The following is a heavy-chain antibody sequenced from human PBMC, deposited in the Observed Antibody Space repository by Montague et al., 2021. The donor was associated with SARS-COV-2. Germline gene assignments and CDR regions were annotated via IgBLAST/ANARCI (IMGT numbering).Heavy chain of an antibody. J-gene: IGHJ4*02. V-gene: IGHV4-59*01. CDR2: IHYSGSS. D-gene: IGHD3-10*01. CDR3: ARSLDPSGTYYLPY. CDR1: GGSIGSYY. Sequence: SETLSLTCSVSGGSIGSYYWSRLRQPPGKGLEWIGHIHYSGSSTYSPSFKSRVTISIDTPKNQFSLKLSSVTAADTAVYYCARSLDPSGTYYLPYWGQGTLVTVSS.